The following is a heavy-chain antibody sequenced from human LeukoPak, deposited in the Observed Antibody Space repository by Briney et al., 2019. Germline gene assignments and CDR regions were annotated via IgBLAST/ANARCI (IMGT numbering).Heavy chain of an antibody. V-gene: IGHV3-23*01. CDR3: ANDIYSGGSCYHLD. Sequence: GSLRLSCAASGFTFSNYSMNWVRQAPGKGLEWVSAISGSGGSTYYADSVKGRFTISRDNSKNMLYLQMNSLRAEDTAVYYCANDIYSGGSCYHLDRGQGTLVTVPS. CDR2: ISGSGGST. J-gene: IGHJ4*02. D-gene: IGHD2-15*01. CDR1: GFTFSNYS.